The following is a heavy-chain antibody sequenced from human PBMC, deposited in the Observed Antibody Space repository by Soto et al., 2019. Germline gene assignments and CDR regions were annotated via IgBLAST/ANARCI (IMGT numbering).Heavy chain of an antibody. V-gene: IGHV1-2*04. CDR1: GYTFTGYY. CDR3: ARNTGYSSEGFDS. J-gene: IGHJ4*02. Sequence: ASVKVSCKASGYTFTGYYMHWVRQAPGQGLEWMGWINPNSGGTNYAQKFQGWVTMTRDTSISTAYMELSRLRSDDTAVYYCARNTGYSSEGFDSWGQGTLVTVS. D-gene: IGHD6-25*01. CDR2: INPNSGGT.